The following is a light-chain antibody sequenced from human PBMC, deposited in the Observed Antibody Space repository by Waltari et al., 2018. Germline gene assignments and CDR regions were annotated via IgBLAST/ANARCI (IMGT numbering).Light chain of an antibody. CDR1: QSVSTN. CDR2: GAS. Sequence: ETVMTQSPATLSVSPGERATLSCRASQSVSTNLAWYQQKPGQGPRLLIYGASTRATGIPVRFSGSGSGTEFTLTISSLQAEDVAVYYCQQYYNTPYTFGQGTKLELK. CDR3: QQYYNTPYT. J-gene: IGKJ2*01. V-gene: IGKV3-15*01.